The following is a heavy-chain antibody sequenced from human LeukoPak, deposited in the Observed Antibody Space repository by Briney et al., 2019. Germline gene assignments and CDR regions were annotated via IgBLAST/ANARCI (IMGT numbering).Heavy chain of an antibody. J-gene: IGHJ4*02. D-gene: IGHD3-10*01. CDR2: INGNSGGT. CDR1: GYTFSGYY. V-gene: IGHV1-2*02. CDR3: ARDYYCSGTYYKDY. Sequence: ASVTVSCKASGYTFSGYYMHWVRQAPGQGLAWMGWINGNSGGTNYAQRFQGRVTMTRDTSISTAYMVLSRLTSDDTAVYYCARDYYCSGTYYKDYWGQGTLVTVSS.